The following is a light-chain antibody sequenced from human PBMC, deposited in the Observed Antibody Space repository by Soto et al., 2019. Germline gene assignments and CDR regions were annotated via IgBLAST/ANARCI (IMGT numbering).Light chain of an antibody. CDR3: QPPSTQGT. J-gene: IGKJ4*01. Sequence: EIVLTQSPATLSLSPGERATLSCRASQSVSSYLAWYQQKPGQAPRLLIYDASNRATGIPARFSGSGSGTDFTLTLSSLEPEDFAVYYCQPPSTQGTFGGGTKVEIK. CDR1: QSVSSY. CDR2: DAS. V-gene: IGKV3-11*01.